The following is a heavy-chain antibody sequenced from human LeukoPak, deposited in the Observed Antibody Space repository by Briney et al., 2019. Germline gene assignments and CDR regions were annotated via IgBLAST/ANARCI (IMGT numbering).Heavy chain of an antibody. D-gene: IGHD5-12*01. V-gene: IGHV3-33*01. CDR2: IWYDGSNT. Sequence: SGGSLTLSCAASGFTFSSYGMHWVRQAPGKGLEWVAVIWYDGSNTYYADSVKGRFTISRDNSKNTLYLQMNSLRAEDTAVYYCARGGYSFDYLGQGTLVTVSS. J-gene: IGHJ4*02. CDR1: GFTFSSYG. CDR3: ARGGYSFDY.